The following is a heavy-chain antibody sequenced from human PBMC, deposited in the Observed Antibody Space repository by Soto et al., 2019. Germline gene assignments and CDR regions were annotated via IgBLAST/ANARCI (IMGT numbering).Heavy chain of an antibody. D-gene: IGHD3-9*01. CDR1: GGSFSGCD. J-gene: IGHJ4*02. Sequence: PSETLSLTCAVYGGSFSGCDWSWIRQPPGKGLEWIGEINHSGSTNYNPSLKSRVTISVDTSKNQFSLKLSSVTAADTAVYYCAGTGYSYYFDYWGQGTLVTVSS. V-gene: IGHV4-34*01. CDR3: AGTGYSYYFDY. CDR2: INHSGST.